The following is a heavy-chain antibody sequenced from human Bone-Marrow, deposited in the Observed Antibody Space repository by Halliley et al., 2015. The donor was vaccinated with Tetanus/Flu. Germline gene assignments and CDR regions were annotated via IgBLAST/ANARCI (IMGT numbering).Heavy chain of an antibody. Sequence: VQLVQSGAEVRKPGESLRISCKASGYSFISDWIGWVRQKPGTCLDWMGVTYPGDPETRYSPSFQGQVTISADKSITTTFLQWTSVRASDTAIYFCARGGSGQYSAYFGSWGQGTLVTVSS. CDR2: TYPGDPET. D-gene: IGHD1-26*01. CDR3: ARGGSGQYSAYFGS. V-gene: IGHV5-51*01. CDR1: GYSFISDW. J-gene: IGHJ4*02.